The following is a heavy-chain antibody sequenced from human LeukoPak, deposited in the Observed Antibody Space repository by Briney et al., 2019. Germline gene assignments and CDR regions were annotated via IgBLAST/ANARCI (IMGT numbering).Heavy chain of an antibody. D-gene: IGHD3-10*01. CDR1: GGSISSYY. J-gene: IGHJ3*02. CDR2: IYYSGST. V-gene: IGHV4-59*01. CDR3: ARGLRFGELPFGAFDI. Sequence: SETLSLTCTVSGGSISSYYWSWIRQPPGKGLEWIGYIYYSGSTNYNPSLKSRVTISVDTSKNQFSLKLSSVTAADTAVYYCARGLRFGELPFGAFDIWGQGTMVTVSS.